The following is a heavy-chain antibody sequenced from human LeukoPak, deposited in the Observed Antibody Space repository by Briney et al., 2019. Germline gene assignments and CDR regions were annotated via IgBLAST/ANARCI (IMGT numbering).Heavy chain of an antibody. CDR3: ARDPSGYDFWSGYEYYYYMDV. J-gene: IGHJ6*03. CDR2: ISAYNGNT. V-gene: IGHV1-18*01. Sequence: ASVKVSCKASGYTFTSYGISWVRQAPGQGLEWMGWISAYNGNTNYAQKLQGRVTMTTDTSTSTAYMELRSLRSDDTAVYYCARDPSGYDFWSGYEYYYYMDVWGKGTTVTVSS. CDR1: GYTFTSYG. D-gene: IGHD3-3*01.